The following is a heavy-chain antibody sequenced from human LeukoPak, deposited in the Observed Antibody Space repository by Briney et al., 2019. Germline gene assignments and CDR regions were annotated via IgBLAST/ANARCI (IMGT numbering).Heavy chain of an antibody. CDR1: GYILTSYS. CDR2: NRGYNGNT. V-gene: IGHV1-18*01. D-gene: IGHD3-22*01. CDR3: ARGGDARIVVGDPFDY. Sequence: ASVKVSCKASGYILTSYSFNWVRQAPGQGFEWMGWNRGYNGNTIYAEHFQGRVTMTTDTSTNTAYMELRSLRSEDTAVYYCARGGDARIVVGDPFDYWGQGTLVTVSS. J-gene: IGHJ4*02.